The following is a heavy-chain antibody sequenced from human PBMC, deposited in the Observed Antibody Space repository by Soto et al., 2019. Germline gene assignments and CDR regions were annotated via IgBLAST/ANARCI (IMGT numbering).Heavy chain of an antibody. V-gene: IGHV3-53*01. J-gene: IGHJ6*02. Sequence: EVQLVESGGGLIQPGGSLRLSCAASGFTVSSNYMSWVRQAPGKGLEWVAVIYSGGSTYYADSVKGRFTISRDNSKNTLYLQMNSLRAEDTDVYYCARDLRWSSSSVQYYYGMDVWGQGTTVTVSS. CDR2: IYSGGST. CDR1: GFTVSSNY. CDR3: ARDLRWSSSSVQYYYGMDV. D-gene: IGHD6-6*01.